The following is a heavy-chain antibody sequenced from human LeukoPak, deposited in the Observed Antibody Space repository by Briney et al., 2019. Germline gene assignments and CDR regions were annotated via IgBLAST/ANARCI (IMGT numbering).Heavy chain of an antibody. V-gene: IGHV3-9*01. CDR1: GFTFDDYA. D-gene: IGHD6-13*01. J-gene: IGHJ4*02. CDR2: ISWNSGSI. Sequence: PGRSLRLSCAASGFTFDDYAMHWVRQAPGKGLEWVSGISWNSGSIGYADSVKGRFTISRDNARNSLYLQMNSLRAEDTALYYCAKDLGEYGFRAGTGGYFDYWGQGTLVTVSS. CDR3: AKDLGEYGFRAGTGGYFDY.